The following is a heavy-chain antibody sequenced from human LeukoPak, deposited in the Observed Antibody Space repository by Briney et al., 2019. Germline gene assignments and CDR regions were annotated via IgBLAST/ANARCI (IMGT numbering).Heavy chain of an antibody. CDR1: GFTFSSYW. J-gene: IGHJ3*02. V-gene: IGHV3-74*01. CDR3: AREAYCGGVCYSVHDAFDI. CDR2: INSDGSST. D-gene: IGHD2-21*02. Sequence: GGSLRLSCAASGFTFSSYWMHWVRQAPGKGLVWVSRINSDGSSTSYADSVKGRFTISRDNAKNTLYLQMNSLRAEDTAVYYCAREAYCGGVCYSVHDAFDIWGQGTMVTVSS.